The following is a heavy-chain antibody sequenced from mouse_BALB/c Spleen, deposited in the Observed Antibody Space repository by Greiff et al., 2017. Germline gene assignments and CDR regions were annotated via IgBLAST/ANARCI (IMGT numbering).Heavy chain of an antibody. D-gene: IGHD2-14*01. V-gene: IGHV1S22*01. Sequence: LQQPGSELVRPGASVKLSCKASGYTFTSYWMHWVKQRPGQGLEWIGNIYPGSGSTNYDEKFKSKATLTVDTSSSTAYMQLSSLTSEDSAVYYCSHRMDYWGQGTSVTVAS. CDR1: GYTFTSYW. CDR2: IYPGSGST. J-gene: IGHJ4*01. CDR3: SHRMDY.